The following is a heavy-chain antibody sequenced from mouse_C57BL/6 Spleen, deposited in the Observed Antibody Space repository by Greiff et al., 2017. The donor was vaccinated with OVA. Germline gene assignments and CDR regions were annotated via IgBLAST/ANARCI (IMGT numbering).Heavy chain of an antibody. CDR2: ISGGSSTI. Sequence: EVKLVESGGGLVKPGGSLKLSCAASGFTFSDYGMHWVRQAPEKGLEWVAYISGGSSTIYYADTVKGRFTISSDNAKNTLFLQMTNLRSEDTAMYYCARSTDFDYWGQGTTLTVSS. J-gene: IGHJ2*01. V-gene: IGHV5-17*01. CDR3: ARSTDFDY. CDR1: GFTFSDYG.